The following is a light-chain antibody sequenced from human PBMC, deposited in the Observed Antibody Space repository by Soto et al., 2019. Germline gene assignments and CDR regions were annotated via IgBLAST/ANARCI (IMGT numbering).Light chain of an antibody. CDR3: QSYDSSLSGSNV. CDR1: SSNIGAGYD. V-gene: IGLV1-40*01. Sequence: QSALTQPPSVSGAPGQRVTISCTGSSSNIGAGYDVHWYQQLPGTAPKLLIYGNSNRPSGVPDRFSGSKSGTSASLAITGLQAEDDADYYCQSYDSSLSGSNVFGTGTKVTVL. J-gene: IGLJ1*01. CDR2: GNS.